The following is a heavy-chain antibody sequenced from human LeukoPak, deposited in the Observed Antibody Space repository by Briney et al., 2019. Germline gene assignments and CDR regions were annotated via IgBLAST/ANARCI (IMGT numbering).Heavy chain of an antibody. V-gene: IGHV4-4*02. Sequence: PSGTLSLTCAVSGGSISSSNWWSWVRQPPGKGLKWIGEIYHSGSTNYNPSLKSRVTISVDKSKNQFSLKLSSVTAADTAVYYCARGVAAAGTDWFDPWGQGTLVTVSS. CDR1: GGSISSSNW. CDR3: ARGVAAAGTDWFDP. J-gene: IGHJ5*02. D-gene: IGHD6-13*01. CDR2: IYHSGST.